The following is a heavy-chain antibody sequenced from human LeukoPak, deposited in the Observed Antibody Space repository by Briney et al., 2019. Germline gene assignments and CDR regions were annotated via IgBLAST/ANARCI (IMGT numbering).Heavy chain of an antibody. Sequence: SETLSLTCAVYGGSFSGYYWSWIRQPPGKGLEWIGEINHSGSTNYNPSLKRRVTISVDTSKNQFSLKLSSVTAADTAVYYCARSFTIFGVVMPDYWGQGTLVTVSS. CDR2: INHSGST. J-gene: IGHJ4*02. V-gene: IGHV4-34*01. CDR1: GGSFSGYY. D-gene: IGHD3-3*01. CDR3: ARSFTIFGVVMPDY.